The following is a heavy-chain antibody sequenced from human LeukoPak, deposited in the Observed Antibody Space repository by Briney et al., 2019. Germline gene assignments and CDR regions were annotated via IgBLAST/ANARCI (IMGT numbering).Heavy chain of an antibody. Sequence: PGGSLRLSCAASGFIFSSHGMNWVRQAPGKGLEWVSGISPSGDITYYADSVKGRFTISRDNSKNTVYLQMNSLRAEDTAVYYCARHGSITMVRGRLRYYYMDVWGKGTTVTISS. CDR3: ARHGSITMVRGRLRYYYMDV. V-gene: IGHV3-23*01. D-gene: IGHD3-10*01. CDR2: ISPSGDIT. CDR1: GFIFSSHG. J-gene: IGHJ6*03.